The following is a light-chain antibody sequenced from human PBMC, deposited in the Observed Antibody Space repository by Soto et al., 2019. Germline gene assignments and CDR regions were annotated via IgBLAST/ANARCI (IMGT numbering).Light chain of an antibody. CDR3: SSKAGTNNLGLI. V-gene: IGLV2-8*01. CDR1: SSDVGGYND. CDR2: EVT. J-gene: IGLJ2*01. Sequence: QSALTQPPSASGSPGQSVAISCTGTSSDVGGYNDVSWYQQLPGKAPKLMIYEVTDRPSGVPDRFSGSKSGNTASLTISGLQADDEADYYCSSKAGTNNLGLIFGGGTKLTVL.